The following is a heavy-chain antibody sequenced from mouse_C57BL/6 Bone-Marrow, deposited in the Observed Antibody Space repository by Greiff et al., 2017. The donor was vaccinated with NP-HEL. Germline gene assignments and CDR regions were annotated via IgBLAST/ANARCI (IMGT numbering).Heavy chain of an antibody. CDR1: GYTFTDYN. CDR2: INTNNGGT. J-gene: IGHJ4*01. V-gene: IGHV1-22*01. Sequence: EVQLQQSGPELVKPGASVKMSCTASGYTFTDYNMHWVKQSHGKSLEWIGYINTNNGGTSYKQKFKGKATLTVNKSYSTANMELRSLTSEDSAVYYCAGVWSLREAMDYWGQGTSVTVSS. CDR3: AGVWSLREAMDY. D-gene: IGHD2-10*02.